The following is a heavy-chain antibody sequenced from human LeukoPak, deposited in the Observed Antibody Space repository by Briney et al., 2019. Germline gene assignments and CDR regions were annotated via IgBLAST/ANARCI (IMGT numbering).Heavy chain of an antibody. D-gene: IGHD2-21*01. J-gene: IGHJ5*02. CDR3: ARPLSRLSWLDP. CDR2: MYHNGST. CDR1: GGSISSYSYY. Sequence: SETLSLTCTVSGGSISSYSYYWGWIRQPPGKGLEWIGSMYHNGSTYYNPSLKSRVTISVDTSKNQFSLKLSSVTAADTAVYYCARPLSRLSWLDPWGQGTLVTVSS. V-gene: IGHV4-39*01.